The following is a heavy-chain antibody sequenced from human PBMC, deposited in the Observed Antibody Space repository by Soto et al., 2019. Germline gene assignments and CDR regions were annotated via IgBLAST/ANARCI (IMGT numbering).Heavy chain of an antibody. Sequence: GGSLRLSCAASGFTFTRYSINWVRQAPGKGLEWVSSISSTTHYIYYADSMRGRFTTSRDNAKNAVYLEMNSLRAEDTAVYYCARESEDLTSNFDYWGQGTLVTVSS. CDR2: ISSTTHYI. V-gene: IGHV3-21*06. J-gene: IGHJ4*02. CDR1: GFTFTRYS. CDR3: ARESEDLTSNFDY.